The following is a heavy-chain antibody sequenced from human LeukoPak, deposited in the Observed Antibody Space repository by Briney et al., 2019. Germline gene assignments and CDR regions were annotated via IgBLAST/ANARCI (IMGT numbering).Heavy chain of an antibody. Sequence: PGGSLRLSCAASGFTFSSYDMHWVRQATGKGLEWVSAIGTAGDTYYPGSVKGRFTISRENAKNSLYLQMNSLRAGDTAVYYCARARGWPNWFDPWGQGTLVTVSS. D-gene: IGHD6-19*01. V-gene: IGHV3-13*01. J-gene: IGHJ5*02. CDR2: IGTAGDT. CDR1: GFTFSSYD. CDR3: ARARGWPNWFDP.